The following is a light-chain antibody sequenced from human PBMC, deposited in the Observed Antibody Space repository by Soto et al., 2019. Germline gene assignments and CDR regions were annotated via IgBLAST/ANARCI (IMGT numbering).Light chain of an antibody. Sequence: QSVLPQPPSMSGAPGQRVTISCTGSSSNIGAGYDVHWYQQLPGTAPKLLIYGNSNRPSGVPDRFSGSKSGTSASLAITGLQAEDEADYYCQSYDSSLSGWVFGGGTKLTVL. CDR3: QSYDSSLSGWV. CDR2: GNS. V-gene: IGLV1-40*01. CDR1: SSNIGAGYD. J-gene: IGLJ3*02.